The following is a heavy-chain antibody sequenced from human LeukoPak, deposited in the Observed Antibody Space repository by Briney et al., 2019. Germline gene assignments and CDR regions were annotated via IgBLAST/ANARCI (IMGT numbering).Heavy chain of an antibody. CDR2: ISSSSSYI. Sequence: GGSLRLSCAASGFTFSSYSMNWVRQAPGKGLEWVSSISSSSSYIYYADSVKGRFTISRDNAKNSLYLQMNSLRAEDTAVYYCARAGRHCSGGSCPAGYWGQGTLVTVSS. D-gene: IGHD2-15*01. CDR1: GFTFSSYS. J-gene: IGHJ4*02. V-gene: IGHV3-21*01. CDR3: ARAGRHCSGGSCPAGY.